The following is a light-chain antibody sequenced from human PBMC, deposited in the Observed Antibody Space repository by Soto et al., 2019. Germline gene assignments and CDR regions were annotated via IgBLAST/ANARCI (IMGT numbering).Light chain of an antibody. CDR3: QQTYSTPPWT. CDR2: GAF. CDR1: ESISIY. J-gene: IGKJ1*01. Sequence: DLQMTQSPSSLSASVGDRVTITCRASESISIYLNWYQQKPGKAPKLLIYGAFTLQGGVPSRFSGSGSGTDFTLTIISLQPEDFATYYCQQTYSTPPWTFGQGTKVAVK. V-gene: IGKV1-39*01.